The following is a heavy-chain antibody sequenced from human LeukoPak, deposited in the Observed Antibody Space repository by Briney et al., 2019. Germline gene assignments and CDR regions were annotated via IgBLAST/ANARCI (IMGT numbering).Heavy chain of an antibody. CDR2: ISAYNGNT. Sequence: ASVKVSCKASGYTFTSYGISWVRQAPGQGLEWMGWISAYNGNTNYAQKLQGRVTMTTDTSTSTAYMELRSLRSDDTAVYYCARDGGLSTYCGSDCYSGADYWGQGTLVTVSS. J-gene: IGHJ4*02. CDR3: ARDGGLSTYCGSDCYSGADY. CDR1: GYTFTSYG. V-gene: IGHV1-18*01. D-gene: IGHD2-21*02.